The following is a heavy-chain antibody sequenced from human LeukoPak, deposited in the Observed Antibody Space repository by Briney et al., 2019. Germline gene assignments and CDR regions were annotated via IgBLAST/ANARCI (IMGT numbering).Heavy chain of an antibody. CDR1: GGSISSYY. D-gene: IGHD6-13*01. CDR2: IYYSGST. V-gene: IGHV4-59*08. J-gene: IGHJ4*02. Sequence: ETLSLTCTVSGGSISSYYWSWIRQPPGKGLEWIGYIYYSGSTNYNPSLKSRVTISVDTSKNQFSLKLSSVTAADTAVYYCARLEQGSSWYGIDYWGQGTLVTVSS. CDR3: ARLEQGSSWYGIDY.